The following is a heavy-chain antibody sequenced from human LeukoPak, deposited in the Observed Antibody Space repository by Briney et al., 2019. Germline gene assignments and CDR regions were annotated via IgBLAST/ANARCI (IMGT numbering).Heavy chain of an antibody. V-gene: IGHV1-2*02. CDR3: ARGQGIKGRYFDWLKKYYYYYMDV. CDR1: GYTFTGYY. Sequence: ASVKVSCKTSGYTFTGYYMHWVRQAPGQGLEWMGWINPNSGGTNYAQKFQGRVTMTRDTSISTAYMELSRLRSDDTAVYYCARGQGIKGRYFDWLKKYYYYYMDVWGKGTTVTVSS. CDR2: INPNSGGT. D-gene: IGHD3-9*01. J-gene: IGHJ6*03.